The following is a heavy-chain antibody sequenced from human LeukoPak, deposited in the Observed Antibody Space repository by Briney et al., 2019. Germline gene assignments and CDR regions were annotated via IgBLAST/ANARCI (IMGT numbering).Heavy chain of an antibody. CDR3: ARDEVVTYDILTGFYYYYYMDV. D-gene: IGHD3-9*01. V-gene: IGHV1-18*01. CDR1: GYTFTSYG. CDR2: ISAYNGNT. J-gene: IGHJ6*03. Sequence: ASVKVSCTASGYTFTSYGISWVRQAPGQGLEWMGWISAYNGNTNYAQKLQGRVTMTTDTSTSTAYMELMSLRSDDTAVYYCARDEVVTYDILTGFYYYYYMDVWGKGTTVTVSS.